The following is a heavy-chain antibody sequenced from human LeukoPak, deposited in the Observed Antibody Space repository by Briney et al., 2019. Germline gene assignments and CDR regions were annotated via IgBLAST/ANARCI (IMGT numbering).Heavy chain of an antibody. J-gene: IGHJ4*02. D-gene: IGHD3-3*01. CDR2: INHSGST. V-gene: IGHV4-34*01. CDR1: GGSFSDYY. Sequence: SETLSLTCAIYGGSFSDYYWSWIRQPPGKGLEWIGEINHSGSTNYNPSLKSRVTISVDTSKNQFSLKLSSVTAADTAVYYCARHPYDFWSGYYTAYYFDYWGLGTLVTVSS. CDR3: ARHPYDFWSGYYTAYYFDY.